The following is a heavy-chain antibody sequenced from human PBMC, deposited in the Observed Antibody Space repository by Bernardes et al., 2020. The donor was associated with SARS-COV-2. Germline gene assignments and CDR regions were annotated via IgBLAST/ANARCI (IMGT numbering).Heavy chain of an antibody. CDR1: GYTFTSYA. D-gene: IGHD2-2*01. CDR3: ALLGYCSSTSCYEIDP. Sequence: ASVKVSCKASGYTFTSYAMHWVRQAPGQRLEWMGWINAGNGNKKYSQKFQGRVTITRDTSASTAYMELSSLRSEDTAVYYCALLGYCSSTSCYEIDPWGQGTLVTVSS. V-gene: IGHV1-3*01. CDR2: INAGNGNK. J-gene: IGHJ5*02.